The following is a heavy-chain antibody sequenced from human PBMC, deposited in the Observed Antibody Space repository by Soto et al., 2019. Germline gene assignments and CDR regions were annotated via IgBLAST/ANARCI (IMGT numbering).Heavy chain of an antibody. V-gene: IGHV4-39*01. CDR1: GRSISEINSY. Sequence: SETLSLTCSVSGRSISEINSYWGWIRQTPGEGLEWIGTIHHTGSTYYNPSLKSRVIISLDTSKNQFSLKLSSVTATDTALYYCARPEGGYGSGYSWFDPWGQGTRVTVSS. CDR2: IHHTGST. J-gene: IGHJ5*02. CDR3: ARPEGGYGSGYSWFDP. D-gene: IGHD5-12*01.